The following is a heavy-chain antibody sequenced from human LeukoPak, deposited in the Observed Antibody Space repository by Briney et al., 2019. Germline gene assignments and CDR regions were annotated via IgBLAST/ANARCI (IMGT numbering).Heavy chain of an antibody. J-gene: IGHJ6*03. D-gene: IGHD2-2*01. CDR2: IYTSGST. CDR1: GGPISSYY. Sequence: SETLSLTCTVSGGPISSYYWSWIRQPAGKGLEWIGRIYTSGSTNYNPSLKSRVTMSVDTSKNQFSLKLSSVTAADTAVYYCARVNVVVPAAIKNMGAYYYYYMDVWGKGTTVTVSS. CDR3: ARVNVVVPAAIKNMGAYYYYYMDV. V-gene: IGHV4-4*07.